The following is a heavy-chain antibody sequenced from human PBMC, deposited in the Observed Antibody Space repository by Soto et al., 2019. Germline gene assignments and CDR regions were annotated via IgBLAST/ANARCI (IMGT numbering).Heavy chain of an antibody. D-gene: IGHD3-10*01. Sequence: SETLALTCAVYGGSFSGYYWSWIRQPPGKGLEWIGEINHSGSTNYNPSLKSRVTISVDTSKNQFSLKLSSVTAADTAVYYCARGLTYYYGSGSYPNGGLFDPWGQGTLVTVSS. CDR2: INHSGST. CDR3: ARGLTYYYGSGSYPNGGLFDP. CDR1: GGSFSGYY. J-gene: IGHJ5*02. V-gene: IGHV4-34*01.